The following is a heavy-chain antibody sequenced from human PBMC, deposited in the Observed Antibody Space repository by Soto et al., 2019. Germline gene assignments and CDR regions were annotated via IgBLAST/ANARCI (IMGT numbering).Heavy chain of an antibody. CDR3: ARHDGTDIVVVPAAHPIDY. V-gene: IGHV4-39*01. D-gene: IGHD2-2*01. CDR1: GGSISSSSYY. CDR2: IYYSGST. Sequence: SETLSLTCTVSGGSISSSSYYWGWIRQPPGKGLEWIGSIYYSGSTYYNPSLKSRVTISVETSKNQFSLKLSSVTAAETAVYYCARHDGTDIVVVPAAHPIDYWGQGTLVTVSS. J-gene: IGHJ4*02.